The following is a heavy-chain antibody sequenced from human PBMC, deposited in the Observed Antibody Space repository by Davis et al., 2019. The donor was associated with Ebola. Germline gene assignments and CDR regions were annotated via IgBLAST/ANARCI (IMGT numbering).Heavy chain of an antibody. CDR3: ARGGYCSGGSCHNWFDP. CDR1: GFTFSSYW. V-gene: IGHV3-33*08. D-gene: IGHD2-15*01. J-gene: IGHJ5*02. Sequence: SLNTSCAASGFTFSSYWMHWVRQAPGKRLEWVAVIWYDGSSKYYADSVKGRFTISRDNSKNTLYLQMNSLRAEDTAVYYCARGGYCSGGSCHNWFDPWGQGTLVTVSS. CDR2: IWYDGSSK.